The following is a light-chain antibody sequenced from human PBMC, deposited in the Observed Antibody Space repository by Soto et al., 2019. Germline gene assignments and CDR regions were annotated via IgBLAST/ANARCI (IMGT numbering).Light chain of an antibody. CDR3: QQSYTTPIT. V-gene: IGKV1-39*01. CDR2: SAS. Sequence: DIQMTQSPSSLSASVGDRVTITCRTSQNIDRYLNWYQQKPGKVPKFLIYSASSLQSGVPSRFSGSGSGTDFTLTISSLQPEDFATYYCQQSYTTPITFGGGTKVEIK. CDR1: QNIDRY. J-gene: IGKJ4*01.